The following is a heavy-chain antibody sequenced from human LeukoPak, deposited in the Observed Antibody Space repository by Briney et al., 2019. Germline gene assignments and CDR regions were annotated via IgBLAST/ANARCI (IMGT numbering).Heavy chain of an antibody. CDR3: ARSVSGGSSLNWFDP. CDR2: IIPIFGTA. V-gene: IGHV1-69*05. J-gene: IGHJ5*02. D-gene: IGHD2-15*01. Sequence: GASVKVSCKASGGTFSSYAISWVRQAPGQGLEWMGGIIPIFGTANYAQKFQGRVTITTDESTSTAYMELSSLRSEDTAVYYCARSVSGGSSLNWFDPWGQGTLVTVSS. CDR1: GGTFSSYA.